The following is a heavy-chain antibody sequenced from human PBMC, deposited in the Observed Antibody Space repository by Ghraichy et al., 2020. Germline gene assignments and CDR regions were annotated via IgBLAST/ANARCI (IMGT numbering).Heavy chain of an antibody. CDR3: ARGPTQAASDSGYDPYYFNF. CDR1: GGSINNYY. J-gene: IGHJ4*02. CDR2: VYYNGNI. Sequence: SETLSLTCTVSGGSINNYYWSWIRQPSGKGLEWIGYVYYNGNINYRPSLKSRVTISVDTSKKQLSLKLTSVTAADTAVYYCARGPTQAASDSGYDPYYFNFGGQGTLVTVSS. V-gene: IGHV4-59*01. D-gene: IGHD5-12*01.